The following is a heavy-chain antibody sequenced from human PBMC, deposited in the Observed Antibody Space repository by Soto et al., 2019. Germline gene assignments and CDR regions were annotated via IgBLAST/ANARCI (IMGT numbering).Heavy chain of an antibody. CDR3: ARGYCSGGSCYPGYFQH. CDR1: GFTFSSYS. J-gene: IGHJ1*01. V-gene: IGHV3-21*01. CDR2: ISSSSSYI. D-gene: IGHD2-15*01. Sequence: ESGGGPVKPGGSLRLSCAASGFTFSSYSMNWVRQAPGKGLEWVSSISSSSSYIYYADSVKGRFTISRDNAKNSLYLQMNSLRAEDTAVYYCARGYCSGGSCYPGYFQHWGQGTLVTVSS.